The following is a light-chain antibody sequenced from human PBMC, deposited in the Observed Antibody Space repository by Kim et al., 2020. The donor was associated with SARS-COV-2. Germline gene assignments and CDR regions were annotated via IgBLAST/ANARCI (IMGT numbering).Light chain of an antibody. CDR2: GAS. Sequence: LSPGERATLSCRASRSVSSSYLAWYQQKPGQAPRLLIYGASSRATGIPDRFSGSGSGTDFTLTISRLEPEDSAVYYCQQYGSAKTFGQGTKVDIK. CDR1: RSVSSSY. CDR3: QQYGSAKT. J-gene: IGKJ1*01. V-gene: IGKV3-20*01.